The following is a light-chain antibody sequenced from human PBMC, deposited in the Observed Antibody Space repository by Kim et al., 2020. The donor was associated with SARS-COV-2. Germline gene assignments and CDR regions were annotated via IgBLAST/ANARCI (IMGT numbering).Light chain of an antibody. CDR1: SGSIATNY. V-gene: IGLV6-57*03. CDR2: EDN. Sequence: TISCPRSSGSIATNYVQWYQQRPGSAPTTVIYEDNQRPSGVPDRFSGSIDSSSNSASLTISGLKTEDEADYYCQSYDSSNHGAWVFGGGTQLTVL. CDR3: QSYDSSNHGAWV. J-gene: IGLJ3*02.